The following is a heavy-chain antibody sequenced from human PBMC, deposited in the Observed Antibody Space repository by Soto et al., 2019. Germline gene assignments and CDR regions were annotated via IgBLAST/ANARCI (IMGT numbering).Heavy chain of an antibody. Sequence: XXTLSLPFTVSGGSISSYYWRWIRQPPGKGLEWIGYIYYSGSTNYNPSLKSRVTISVDTSKNQFSLKLSSVTAADTAVYYCARVSGTLELGYWGQGTLVTVSS. CDR2: IYYSGST. CDR1: GGSISSYY. D-gene: IGHD1-7*01. V-gene: IGHV4-59*01. J-gene: IGHJ4*02. CDR3: ARVSGTLELGY.